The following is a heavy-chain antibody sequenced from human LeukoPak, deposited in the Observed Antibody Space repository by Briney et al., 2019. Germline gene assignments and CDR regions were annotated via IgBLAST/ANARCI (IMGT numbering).Heavy chain of an antibody. CDR1: GFTFSSYS. V-gene: IGHV3-21*01. D-gene: IGHD5-12*01. Sequence: GGSLRLSCAASGFTFSSYSMNWVRRAPGKGLEWVSSISSSSSYIYYADSVKGRFTISRDNAKNSLYLQMNGLRAEDTAVYYCARDRGSYETDYGMDVWGQGTTVTVSS. CDR3: ARDRGSYETDYGMDV. J-gene: IGHJ6*02. CDR2: ISSSSSYI.